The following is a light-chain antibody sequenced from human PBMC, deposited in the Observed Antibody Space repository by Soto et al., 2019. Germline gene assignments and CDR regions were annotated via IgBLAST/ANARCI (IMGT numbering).Light chain of an antibody. Sequence: DAVLTQSPLSLPVTLGQPAAISCRSSQSLVYSNGNAYLIWFQQRPGQSPRRLIYQVSTRDAGVPDRFSGSGSGAYFTLTISRVEAEDVGVYYCMQCTHWPWTFGQGTKVEIK. CDR1: QSLVYSNGNAY. J-gene: IGKJ1*01. V-gene: IGKV2-30*01. CDR2: QVS. CDR3: MQCTHWPWT.